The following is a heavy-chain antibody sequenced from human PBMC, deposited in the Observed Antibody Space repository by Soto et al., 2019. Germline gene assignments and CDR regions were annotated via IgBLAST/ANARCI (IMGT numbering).Heavy chain of an antibody. J-gene: IGHJ6*02. CDR1: GGTFSSYA. CDR3: ARNEYSTTFYYYGMDV. V-gene: IGHV1-69*13. CDR2: IIPIFGTA. D-gene: IGHD6-6*01. Sequence: ASEKVSCKASGGTFSSYAITWVRQAPGQGLEWMGRIIPIFGTANYNQKFQGRVTITADESTSTAYMELSSLRSEDTAVYYCARNEYSTTFYYYGMDVWGQGTTVTVSS.